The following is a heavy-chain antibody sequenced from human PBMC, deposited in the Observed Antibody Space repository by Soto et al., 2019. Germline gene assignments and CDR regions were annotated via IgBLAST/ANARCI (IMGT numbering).Heavy chain of an antibody. V-gene: IGHV3-30*02. Sequence: HPWGSLRLSCAASGFFFSDYGIHWCRHSPFKGLEWVALITNDGNNEYYRESVKGRFSISRGRSTNTVDLLMNSLRPEDTGVYYCAKEGPGGGRHFYYAMDVWGQGTTVTVSS. J-gene: IGHJ6*02. CDR1: GFFFSDYG. CDR3: AKEGPGGGRHFYYAMDV. CDR2: ITNDGNNE. D-gene: IGHD1-26*01.